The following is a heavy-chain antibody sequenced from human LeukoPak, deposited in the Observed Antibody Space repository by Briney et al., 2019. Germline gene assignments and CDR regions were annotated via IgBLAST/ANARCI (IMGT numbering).Heavy chain of an antibody. Sequence: GASVKVSCKASGNTFTSYPISWVRQAPGQGLEWMGWITTYNGNTHYAQKLQGRVTMTTETSTSTAYMDLRGLRSDDTAVYYCARGYDYGDYVGDFDYWGQGTLVTVSS. CDR3: ARGYDYGDYVGDFDY. D-gene: IGHD4-17*01. CDR1: GNTFTSYP. CDR2: ITTYNGNT. J-gene: IGHJ4*02. V-gene: IGHV1-18*01.